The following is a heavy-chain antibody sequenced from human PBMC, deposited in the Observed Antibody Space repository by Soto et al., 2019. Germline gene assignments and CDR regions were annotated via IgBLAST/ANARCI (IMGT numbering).Heavy chain of an antibody. D-gene: IGHD3-3*01. CDR3: ARSYPNTIFGVVPSRGLDV. V-gene: IGHV4-59*01. Sequence: ETLSLTCIVSGVSISSNYCSWIRQPPGKGLEWIGYINYTGSNNFNSSLRNRVIISVDTSKNQFSLNLSSQTAADTAVCYCARSYPNTIFGVVPSRGLDVWGQGTTVTVSS. J-gene: IGHJ6*02. CDR1: GVSISSNY. CDR2: INYTGSN.